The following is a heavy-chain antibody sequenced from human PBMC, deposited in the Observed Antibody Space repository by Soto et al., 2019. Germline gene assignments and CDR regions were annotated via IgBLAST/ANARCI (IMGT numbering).Heavy chain of an antibody. V-gene: IGHV3-30-3*01. D-gene: IGHD6-25*01. CDR2: ITHDGSNK. Sequence: QVQLVESGGGVVQPGRSLRLSCAASGFTFSNYAMNWVRQAPGKGLEWVAVITHDGSNKYYADSVKGRFTISRDNSKNTLYVQMNSLRAEDTAVYYCARDVRLVSRWGRGMDVWGQGTTVTVSS. J-gene: IGHJ6*02. CDR3: ARDVRLVSRWGRGMDV. CDR1: GFTFSNYA.